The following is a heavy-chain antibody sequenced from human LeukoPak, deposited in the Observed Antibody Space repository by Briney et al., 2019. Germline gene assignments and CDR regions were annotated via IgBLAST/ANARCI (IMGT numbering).Heavy chain of an antibody. J-gene: IGHJ4*02. Sequence: GGSLRLSCAASGFSLSSYWMTWVRQAPGKGLEWVANIKQDGSEKNYVDSVKGRFTITRDNAKNSLYLQMNSLRAEDTAVYYCARDYSNHGAYFDYWGQGTLVTVSS. CDR3: ARDYSNHGAYFDY. V-gene: IGHV3-7*01. D-gene: IGHD4-11*01. CDR2: IKQDGSEK. CDR1: GFSLSSYW.